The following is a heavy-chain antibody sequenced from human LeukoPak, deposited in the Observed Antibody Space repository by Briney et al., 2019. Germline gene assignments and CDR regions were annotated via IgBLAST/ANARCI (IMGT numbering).Heavy chain of an antibody. Sequence: TGGSLRLSCAASGFTFSSYWMHWVRQAPGKGLVWVSRINTDGSSTSYADSVKGRFTISRDNAKNTLYLQMNSLRAEDTAVYYCAGHYGDYFDYWGQGTLVTVPS. CDR1: GFTFSSYW. D-gene: IGHD4-17*01. V-gene: IGHV3-74*01. J-gene: IGHJ4*02. CDR2: INTDGSST. CDR3: AGHYGDYFDY.